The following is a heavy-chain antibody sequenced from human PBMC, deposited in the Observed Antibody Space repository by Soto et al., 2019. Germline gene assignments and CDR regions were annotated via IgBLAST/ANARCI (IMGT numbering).Heavy chain of an antibody. J-gene: IGHJ4*02. CDR1: GASIRSGGYY. CDR2: IYYTGST. CDR3: ARIEMASIK. V-gene: IGHV4-31*03. Sequence: SETLSLTCSVSGASIRSGGYYWSWLRQSPGKGLEWIGHIYYTGSTFYSPSLKSRLTISLDTSKDQFSLDLRSVTAADTAMYYCARIEMASIKWGRGTLVTVSS.